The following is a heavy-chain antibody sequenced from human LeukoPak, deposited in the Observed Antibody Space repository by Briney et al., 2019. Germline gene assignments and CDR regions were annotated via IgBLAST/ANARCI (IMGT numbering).Heavy chain of an antibody. D-gene: IGHD4-23*01. Sequence: PGGSLRLSCAASGFTVSSNYMSWVRQAPGKGLEWVSVIYSGGRTDYADSVKGRFTISRDNSENTVYLQMNSLRAEDTAAYYCARFDYGGNSSGDAFDIWGQGTMVTVSS. CDR1: GFTVSSNY. CDR3: ARFDYGGNSSGDAFDI. CDR2: IYSGGRT. J-gene: IGHJ3*02. V-gene: IGHV3-53*01.